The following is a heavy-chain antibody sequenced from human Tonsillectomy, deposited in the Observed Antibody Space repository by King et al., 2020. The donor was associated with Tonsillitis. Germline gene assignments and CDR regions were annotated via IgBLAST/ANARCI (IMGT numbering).Heavy chain of an antibody. J-gene: IGHJ3*02. CDR1: GYTFNTYG. CDR2: ISAYNGNT. V-gene: IGHV1-18*01. D-gene: IGHD3-10*01. CDR3: ARVPPFLWVGDHDAFDI. Sequence: VQLVESGAEVKKPGASVKVSCKASGYTFNTYGISWVRQAPGQGLEWMGWISAYNGNTNYAQKLQGRVTMTTDTSTSTAYMELRSLRSDDTAVYYCARVPPFLWVGDHDAFDIWGQGTMVTVSS.